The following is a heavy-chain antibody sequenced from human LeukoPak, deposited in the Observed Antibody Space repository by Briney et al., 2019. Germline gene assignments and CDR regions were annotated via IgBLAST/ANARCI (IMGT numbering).Heavy chain of an antibody. Sequence: SVEVSCKASGGTFSSYAISWVRQAPGQGLEWMGGIIPIFGTANYAQKFQGRVTITADESTSTAYMELSSLRSEDTAVYYCARLTVVTPGGWDYWGQGTLVTVSS. D-gene: IGHD4-23*01. CDR1: GGTFSSYA. CDR2: IIPIFGTA. V-gene: IGHV1-69*13. CDR3: ARLTVVTPGGWDY. J-gene: IGHJ4*02.